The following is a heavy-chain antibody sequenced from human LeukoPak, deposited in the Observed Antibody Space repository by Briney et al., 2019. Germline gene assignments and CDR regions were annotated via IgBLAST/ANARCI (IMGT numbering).Heavy chain of an antibody. V-gene: IGHV4-39*01. D-gene: IGHD2-2*01. J-gene: IGHJ6*02. CDR1: GGSISSSSHY. CDR2: LYYSGST. CDR3: ARHDCTTTSCLYFYGMDV. Sequence: SPSETLSLTCTVSGGSISSSSHYWGWLRQPPGKGPEWIGSLYYSGSTYYNPSLKSRVTISVDTSKNQFSLKLSSVTATDTAVYYCARHDCTTTSCLYFYGMDVWGQGTTVTVSS.